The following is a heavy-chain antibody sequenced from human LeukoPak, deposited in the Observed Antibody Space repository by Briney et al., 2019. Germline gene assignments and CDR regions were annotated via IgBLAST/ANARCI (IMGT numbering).Heavy chain of an antibody. CDR2: ISSSSSTI. V-gene: IGHV3-48*01. J-gene: IGHJ4*02. Sequence: PGGSLRLSCAASGFTFSSYSMNWVRQAPGKGLEWVSYISSSSSTIYYADSVKGRFTISRDNAKNSLYLQMNSLRAEDTAVYYCARNGDYIVLMVYAISYFDYWGQGTLVTVSP. CDR3: ARNGDYIVLMVYAISYFDY. CDR1: GFTFSSYS. D-gene: IGHD2-8*01.